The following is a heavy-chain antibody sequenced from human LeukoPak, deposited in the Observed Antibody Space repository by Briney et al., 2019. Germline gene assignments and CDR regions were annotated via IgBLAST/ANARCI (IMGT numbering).Heavy chain of an antibody. J-gene: IGHJ3*02. CDR3: ATGGNSGSNAFDI. CDR1: RFTLSTYA. CDR2: IGGGGAGT. D-gene: IGHD4-23*01. V-gene: IGHV3-23*01. Sequence: GGSLRLSGAVSRFTLSTYAMTWVRQAPGKGLEWVSTIGGGGAGTYYADSVKGRFTISRDSSKDTLYLQMNSLRAEDTAVYYCATGGNSGSNAFDIWGQGTMVTVSS.